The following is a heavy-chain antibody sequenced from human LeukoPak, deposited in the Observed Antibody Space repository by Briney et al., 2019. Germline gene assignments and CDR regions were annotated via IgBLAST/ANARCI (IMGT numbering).Heavy chain of an antibody. CDR3: AKEKLQYFER. CDR1: GYTFTSYD. D-gene: IGHD3-9*01. J-gene: IGHJ1*01. V-gene: IGHV1-8*03. Sequence: ASVKVSCKASGYTFTSYDINWVRQATGQGLEWMGWMNPNSGNTGYAQKFQGRVTITRNTSISTAYMELSSLRPEDTAFYYCAKEKLQYFERWGQGTLVTVSS. CDR2: MNPNSGNT.